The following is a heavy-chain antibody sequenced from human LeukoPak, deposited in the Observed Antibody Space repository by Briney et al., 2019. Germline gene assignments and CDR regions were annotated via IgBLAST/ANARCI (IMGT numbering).Heavy chain of an antibody. Sequence: PGGSLRLSCAASGFTFSSYAMHWVRQAPGKGLEWVAVISYDGSNKYYADSVKGRFTISRDNSKNTLYLQMNSLRAEDTAVYYCARAGSGSYKPYYFDYWGQGTLVTVSS. J-gene: IGHJ4*02. CDR3: ARAGSGSYKPYYFDY. D-gene: IGHD3-10*01. V-gene: IGHV3-30-3*01. CDR1: GFTFSSYA. CDR2: ISYDGSNK.